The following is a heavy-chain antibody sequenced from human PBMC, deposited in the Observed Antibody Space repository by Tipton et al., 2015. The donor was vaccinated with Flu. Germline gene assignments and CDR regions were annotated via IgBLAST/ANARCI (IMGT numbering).Heavy chain of an antibody. CDR1: SGSIRSTNYF. D-gene: IGHD3-10*02. CDR3: ARLSYYDVDLKNFYFDY. J-gene: IGHJ4*02. V-gene: IGHV4-39*01. Sequence: GLVKPSETLSLNCSVSSGSIRSTNYFCAWIRQPPGKGLELIGSVYPSGTTYYNPSLKSRVTISVDTSKSQFSLMLKSVTAADTAVYYCARLSYYDVDLKNFYFDYWGQGALVTVSS. CDR2: VYPSGTT.